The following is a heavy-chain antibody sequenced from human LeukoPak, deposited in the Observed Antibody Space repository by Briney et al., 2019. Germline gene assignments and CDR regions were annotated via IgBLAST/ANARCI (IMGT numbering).Heavy chain of an antibody. Sequence: ASVKVSCKASGYTFTSYDINWVRQATGQGLEWMGWMNPNSGNTGYAQKFQGRVTMTRNISISTAYMELSSLRSEDTAVYYCARGPGADDYYYYYVDVWGKGTTVTISS. CDR1: GYTFTSYD. CDR3: ARGPGADDYYYYYVDV. CDR2: MNPNSGNT. V-gene: IGHV1-8*01. J-gene: IGHJ6*03.